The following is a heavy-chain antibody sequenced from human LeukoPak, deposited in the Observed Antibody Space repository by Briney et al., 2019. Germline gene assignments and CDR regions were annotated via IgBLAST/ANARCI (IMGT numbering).Heavy chain of an antibody. CDR2: INHSGST. V-gene: IGHV4-34*01. CDR1: GGSFSGYY. CDR3: ARHFQGYYMDV. J-gene: IGHJ6*03. Sequence: PSETLSLTCAVYGGSFSGYYWSRIRQPPGKGLEWIGEINHSGSTNYNPSLKSRVTISVDTSKNQFSLKLSSVTAADTAVYYCARHFQGYYMDVWGKGTTVTVSS.